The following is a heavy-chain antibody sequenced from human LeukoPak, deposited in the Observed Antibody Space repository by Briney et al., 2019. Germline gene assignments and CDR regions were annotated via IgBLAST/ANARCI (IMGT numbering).Heavy chain of an antibody. CDR2: ISYDGSNK. Sequence: GGSLRLSCAASGFTFSSYAMHWVRQAPGKGLEWVAVISYDGSNKYYADSVKGRFTISRDNSKNTLYLQMNSLRAEDTAVYYCALQSDAFDIWGQGTMVTVSS. CDR1: GFTFSSYA. D-gene: IGHD5-24*01. V-gene: IGHV3-30-3*01. CDR3: ALQSDAFDI. J-gene: IGHJ3*02.